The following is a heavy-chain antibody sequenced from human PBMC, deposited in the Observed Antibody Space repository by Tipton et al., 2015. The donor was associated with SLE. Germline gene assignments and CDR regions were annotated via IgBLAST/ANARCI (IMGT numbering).Heavy chain of an antibody. V-gene: IGHV4-59*01. Sequence: TLSLTCTVSGGSISSYYWSWIRQPPGKGLEWIGYIYYRGTTNYNPSLKSRVTISVDPSKNQFSLKLSSVTAADTAVYYCARWAGPTVNFDYWGQGTLVPVSS. CDR3: ARWAGPTVNFDY. J-gene: IGHJ4*02. CDR2: IYYRGTT. D-gene: IGHD4-11*01. CDR1: GGSISSYY.